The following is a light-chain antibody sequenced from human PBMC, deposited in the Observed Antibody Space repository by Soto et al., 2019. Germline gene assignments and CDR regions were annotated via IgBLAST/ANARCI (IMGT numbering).Light chain of an antibody. V-gene: IGLV2-11*01. J-gene: IGLJ1*01. Sequence: VLTQPRSVSGSPGQSVTISCTGTSSDVGGYNYVSWYQQHPGKAPKLMIYDVSKRPSGVPDRFSGSKSGNTASLTISGLQAEDEADYSCCSYACTHTHHVFVTSSKVTV. CDR1: SSDVGGYNY. CDR3: CSYACTHTHHV. CDR2: DVS.